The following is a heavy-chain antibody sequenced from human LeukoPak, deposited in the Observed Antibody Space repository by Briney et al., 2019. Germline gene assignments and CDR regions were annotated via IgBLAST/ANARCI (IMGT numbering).Heavy chain of an antibody. D-gene: IGHD3-3*01. J-gene: IGHJ4*02. CDR3: ARGGISKRHFGVVIMGPFDY. Sequence: SQTLSLTCAISGDSVSSNSAAWNWIRQSPSRGLEWLGRTYYRSKWYNDYAVSVKSRITINPDTSKNQFSLQLNSVTPEDTAVYYCARGGISKRHFGVVIMGPFDYWGQGTLVTVSS. CDR2: TYYRSKWYN. V-gene: IGHV6-1*01. CDR1: GDSVSSNSAA.